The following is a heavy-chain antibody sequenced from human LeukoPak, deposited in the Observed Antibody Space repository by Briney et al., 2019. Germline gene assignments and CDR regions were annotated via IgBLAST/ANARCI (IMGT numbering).Heavy chain of an antibody. CDR2: ICYSGST. J-gene: IGHJ5*02. D-gene: IGHD6-19*01. V-gene: IGHV4-59*01. CDR3: ARDGVAVAGTPAARFDP. CDR1: GGSISSYY. Sequence: SETLSLTCTVSGGSISSYYWSWIRQPPGKGLEWIGYICYSGSTNYNPSLKSRVTISVDTSKNQFSLKLSSVTAADTAVYYCARDGVAVAGTPAARFDPWGQGTLVTVSS.